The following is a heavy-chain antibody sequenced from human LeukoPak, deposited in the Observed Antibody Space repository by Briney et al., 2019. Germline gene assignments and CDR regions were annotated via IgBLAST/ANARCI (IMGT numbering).Heavy chain of an antibody. Sequence: GGSLRLSCAASGFTFDDYAMHWVRQAPGKGLEWVSGISWNSGSIGYADSVKGRFTISRDNSKNTLYLQMNSLRAEDTAVYYCAKGSRGSGSYYWGQGTLVTVSS. CDR2: ISWNSGSI. CDR3: AKGSRGSGSYY. CDR1: GFTFDDYA. J-gene: IGHJ4*02. D-gene: IGHD1-26*01. V-gene: IGHV3-9*01.